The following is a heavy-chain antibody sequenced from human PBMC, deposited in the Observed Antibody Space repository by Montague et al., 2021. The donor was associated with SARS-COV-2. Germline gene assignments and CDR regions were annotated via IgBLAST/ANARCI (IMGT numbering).Heavy chain of an antibody. J-gene: IGHJ4*02. CDR3: AGGHLSVSMIVVVFTSASYYFDY. CDR2: IKQSGST. V-gene: IGHV4-34*01. CDR1: GGSFGDDH. D-gene: IGHD3-22*01. Sequence: SETLSLTCGVYGGSFGDDHWSWIRQPPGKGLEWIGDIKQSGSTNYNPSLKSRVTISVDTSRNQFSLKLTSVTAADTAVYLCAGGHLSVSMIVVVFTSASYYFDYWGQGALVTVSS.